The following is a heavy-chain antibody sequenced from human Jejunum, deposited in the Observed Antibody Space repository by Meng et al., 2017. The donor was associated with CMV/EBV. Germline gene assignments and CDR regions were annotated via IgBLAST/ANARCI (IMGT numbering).Heavy chain of an antibody. CDR3: ARILRESYDFWSGSDYGMDV. Sequence: YYRTWSRQAPGQGLEWVAYVSTSESTIYYTDSVKGRFTISRDNAKNSLYLQMNSLRAEDTAVYYCARILRESYDFWSGSDYGMDVWGQGTTVTVSS. V-gene: IGHV3-11*01. CDR1: YY. D-gene: IGHD3-3*01. CDR2: VSTSESTI. J-gene: IGHJ6*02.